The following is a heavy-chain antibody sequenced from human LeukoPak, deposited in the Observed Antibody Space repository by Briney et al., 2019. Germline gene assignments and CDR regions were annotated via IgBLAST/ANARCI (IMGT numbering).Heavy chain of an antibody. CDR2: INPNSGGT. V-gene: IGHV1-2*02. CDR3: ASQTGYSSGWYTFDY. Sequence: ASVKVSCKASGYTFTGYYMHWVRQAPGQGLEWMGWINPNSGGTNYAQKFQGRVTMTRDTSISTAYMELSRLRSGDTAVYYCASQTGYSSGWYTFDYWGQGTLVTVSS. CDR1: GYTFTGYY. D-gene: IGHD6-19*01. J-gene: IGHJ4*02.